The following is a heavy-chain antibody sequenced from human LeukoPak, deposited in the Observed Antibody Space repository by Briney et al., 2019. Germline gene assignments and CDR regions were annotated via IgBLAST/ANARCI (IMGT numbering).Heavy chain of an antibody. CDR2: INTNTGNP. J-gene: IGHJ6*02. CDR3: ARVYYDILTGYSHGMDV. D-gene: IGHD3-9*01. CDR1: GYTFTSYA. V-gene: IGHV7-4-1*02. Sequence: ASVKVSCKASGYTFTSYAMNWVRQAPGQGLEWMGWINTNTGNPTYAQGFTGRFVFSLDTSVSTAYLQISSLKAEDTAVYYSARVYYDILTGYSHGMDVWGQGTTVTVSS.